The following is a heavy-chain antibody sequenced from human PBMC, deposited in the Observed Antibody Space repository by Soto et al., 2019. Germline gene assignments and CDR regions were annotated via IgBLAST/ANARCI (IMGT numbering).Heavy chain of an antibody. Sequence: SETLSLTCAVSGGSISSSNWWSWARQPPGKGLEWIGEIYHSGSTNYNPSLKSRVTISVDKSKNQFSLKLSSVTAADTAVYYCARVAIFGVVNYYGMDVWGQWTTVTVSS. V-gene: IGHV4-4*02. CDR3: ARVAIFGVVNYYGMDV. CDR1: GGSISSSNW. D-gene: IGHD3-3*01. J-gene: IGHJ6*02. CDR2: IYHSGST.